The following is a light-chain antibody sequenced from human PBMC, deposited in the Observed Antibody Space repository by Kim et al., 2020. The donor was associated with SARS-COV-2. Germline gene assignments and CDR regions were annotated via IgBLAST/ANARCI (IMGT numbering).Light chain of an antibody. CDR1: QSVNSN. CDR2: GAY. CDR3: QQFNNRNLYS. Sequence: EVMMTQSPATLSVSPGERATLSCRASQSVNSNLAWYQQNTGQAPRLLIYGAYTRASGVPARFSGSGSGTEFTLTISSLQSEDFAVYHCQQFNNRNLYSFGQGTKLEI. V-gene: IGKV3-15*01. J-gene: IGKJ2*03.